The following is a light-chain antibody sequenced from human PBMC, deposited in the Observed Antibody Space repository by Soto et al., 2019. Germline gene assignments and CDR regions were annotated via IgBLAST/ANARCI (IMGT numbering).Light chain of an antibody. Sequence: QSVLTQPPSVSGAPGQRVTISCTGSSSNIGAGYDVHWYQQLPGTAPKLLIYGNSNRPSGVPDRFSGSKSGTSASLAIIGLQAEDEADYYCQSYDSSLSVYVVFGGGTKLTVL. CDR2: GNS. V-gene: IGLV1-40*01. CDR3: QSYDSSLSVYVV. J-gene: IGLJ2*01. CDR1: SSNIGAGYD.